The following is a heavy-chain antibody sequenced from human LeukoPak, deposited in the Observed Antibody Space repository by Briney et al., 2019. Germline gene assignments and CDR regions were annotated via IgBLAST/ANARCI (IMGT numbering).Heavy chain of an antibody. CDR2: INTNTGNP. J-gene: IGHJ4*02. Sequence: ASVKVSCKASGYTFTSYTMNWVRQAPGQGLEWMGWINTNTGNPTYAQGFTGRFVFSLDTSVSTAYLQISSLKAEDTAVYYCARDAPRQQQLVRDFDYWGQGTLVTVSS. V-gene: IGHV7-4-1*02. CDR1: GYTFTSYT. D-gene: IGHD6-13*01. CDR3: ARDAPRQQQLVRDFDY.